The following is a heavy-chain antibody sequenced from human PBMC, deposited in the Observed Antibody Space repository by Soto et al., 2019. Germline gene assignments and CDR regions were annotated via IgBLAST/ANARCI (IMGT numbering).Heavy chain of an antibody. Sequence: ASVKVSCKASGYTFTSYAMHWVRQAPGQRLEWMGWINAGNGNTKYSQKFQGRVTITRDTSASTAYMELSSLRSEDTAVYYCAAGWDGGLFGYYYYYGMDVWGQGTTVTVSS. CDR3: AAGWDGGLFGYYYYYGMDV. J-gene: IGHJ6*02. CDR1: GYTFTSYA. CDR2: INAGNGNT. V-gene: IGHV1-3*01. D-gene: IGHD3-10*01.